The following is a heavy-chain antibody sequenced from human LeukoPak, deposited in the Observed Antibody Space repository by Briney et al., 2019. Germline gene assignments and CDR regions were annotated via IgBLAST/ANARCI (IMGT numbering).Heavy chain of an antibody. J-gene: IGHJ4*02. Sequence: SETLSLTCTVSGASISSSTYSWGWIRQPPGKGLEWIGTIYYSGSTYQNPSLWSRVTISVDTSKNQFSLRLSSVTAADTAVYYCARHGNGYFSYLDYWGRGTLVTVSS. CDR1: GASISSSTYS. V-gene: IGHV4-39*01. CDR2: IYYSGST. CDR3: ARHGNGYFSYLDY. D-gene: IGHD5-24*01.